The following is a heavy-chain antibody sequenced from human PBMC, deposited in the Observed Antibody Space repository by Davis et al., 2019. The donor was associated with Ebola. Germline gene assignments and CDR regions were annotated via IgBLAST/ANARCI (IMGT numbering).Heavy chain of an antibody. CDR3: ARNGLWFGELPLGYYYYGMDV. J-gene: IGHJ6*04. D-gene: IGHD3-10*01. CDR1: GFTGRSED. CDR2: RSDEGSKK. Sequence: GESLKISCAASGFTGRSEDRHGVCKAQGKGMEWVEVRSDEGSKKYYADSVKGRFTISRDNSKNTLYLQMNSLRAEDTAVYYCARNGLWFGELPLGYYYYGMDVWGKGTTVTVSS. V-gene: IGHV3-30-3*01.